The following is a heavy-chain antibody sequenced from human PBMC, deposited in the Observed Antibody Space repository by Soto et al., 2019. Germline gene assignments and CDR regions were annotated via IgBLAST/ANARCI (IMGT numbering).Heavy chain of an antibody. J-gene: IGHJ3*02. Sequence: QVQLQESGPGLVKPSQTLSLTCTVSGGSISSGGYYWNWIRQHPGKGLEWIGFIYDSGNTYYNPSLKSRVTISVDTSKNQFSLKLSSVTAADTAVYYCAREPSQQLKDTFDIWGQGTMATVSS. D-gene: IGHD1-1*01. CDR2: IYDSGNT. CDR3: AREPSQQLKDTFDI. V-gene: IGHV4-31*03. CDR1: GGSISSGGYY.